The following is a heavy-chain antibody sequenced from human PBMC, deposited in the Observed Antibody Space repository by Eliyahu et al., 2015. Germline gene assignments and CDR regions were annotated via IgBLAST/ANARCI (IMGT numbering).Heavy chain of an antibody. D-gene: IGHD2-15*01. V-gene: IGHV1-46*01. CDR3: ARDQYCSGGSCPPRYYGMDV. CDR2: INPSGGST. Sequence: QVQLVQSGAEVKKPGASVKVSCKASGYTXTXXXMHWVRQAPGQGLEWMGIINPSGGSTSYAQKFQGRVTMTRDTSTSTVYMELSSLRSEDTAVYYCARDQYCSGGSCPPRYYGMDVWGKGTTVTVSS. CDR1: GYTXTXXX. J-gene: IGHJ6*04.